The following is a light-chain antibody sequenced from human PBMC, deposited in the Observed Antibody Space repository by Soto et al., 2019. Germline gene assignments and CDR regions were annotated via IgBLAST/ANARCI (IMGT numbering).Light chain of an antibody. CDR1: QTISTY. Sequence: DIQLTQYPSSLSASVGDTVTITCRASQTISTYLLWYHQKPGRAPNLLIYNASTLHSGVPSKFSCSGSGTDFTLTISGLQPEDFATYHCQQTYSDISFGGGTKVE. CDR3: QQTYSDIS. CDR2: NAS. V-gene: IGKV1-39*01. J-gene: IGKJ4*01.